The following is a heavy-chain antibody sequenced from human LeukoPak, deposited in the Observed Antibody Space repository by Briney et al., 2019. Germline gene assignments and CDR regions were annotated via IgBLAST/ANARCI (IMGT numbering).Heavy chain of an antibody. D-gene: IGHD2-2*01. CDR2: INGDGSWT. V-gene: IGHV3-74*01. CDR1: GNYW. Sequence: GGSLRLSCAASGNYWMHWVRQAPGEGLVWVSHINGDGSWTTYADSVKGRFTISKDNAKNTVYLQMNNLRAEDTAVYYCVSFYETYWGRGTLVTVSS. CDR3: VSFYETY. J-gene: IGHJ4*02.